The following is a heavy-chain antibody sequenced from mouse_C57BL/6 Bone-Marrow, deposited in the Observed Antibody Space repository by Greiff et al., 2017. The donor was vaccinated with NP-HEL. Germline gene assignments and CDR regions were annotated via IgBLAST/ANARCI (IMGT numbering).Heavy chain of an antibody. D-gene: IGHD1-1*01. CDR1: GFTFSAYY. V-gene: IGHV5-12*01. CDR3: ARQGGSSYYYAMDY. Sequence: EVKLMESGGGLVQPGGSLKLSCAASGFTFSAYYMYWVRQTPEKRLELVAYISNGGGSTYYPATVKGRFTISRHHAKNTLYLQMGRLKSEDTAMYYCARQGGSSYYYAMDYWGQGTSVTVSS. J-gene: IGHJ4*01. CDR2: ISNGGGST.